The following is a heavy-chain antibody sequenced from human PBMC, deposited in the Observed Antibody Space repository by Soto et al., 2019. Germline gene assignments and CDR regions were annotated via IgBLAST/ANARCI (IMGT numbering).Heavy chain of an antibody. CDR1: GGSISSYY. Sequence: SETLSLTCTVSGGSISSYYWSWIRQPPGKGLEWIASISYSASTNYSPSLKSRLVISVDTSKSQFSLKLSSVTAADTAVYYCARRYGSCFDYWGQGTLVTVSS. CDR3: ARRYGSCFDY. V-gene: IGHV4-59*08. D-gene: IGHD5-18*01. CDR2: ISYSAST. J-gene: IGHJ4*02.